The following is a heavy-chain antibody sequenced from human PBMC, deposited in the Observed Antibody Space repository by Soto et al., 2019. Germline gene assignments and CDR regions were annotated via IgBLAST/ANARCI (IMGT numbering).Heavy chain of an antibody. D-gene: IGHD6-19*01. Sequence: QVQLVESGGGVVQPGRSLRLSCAASGFTFRNHGMHWVRQAPGKGLEWVAVIWYDGSDKYYADSVRGRFTVSRDNSKNTLDLQMNSLRDEDTAVYFCARDVGWPRSRFDPWGQGTLVTVSS. CDR2: IWYDGSDK. V-gene: IGHV3-33*01. CDR3: ARDVGWPRSRFDP. CDR1: GFTFRNHG. J-gene: IGHJ5*02.